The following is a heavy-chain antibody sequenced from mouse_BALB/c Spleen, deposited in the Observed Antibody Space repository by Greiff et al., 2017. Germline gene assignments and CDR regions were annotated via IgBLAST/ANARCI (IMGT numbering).Heavy chain of an antibody. V-gene: IGHV5-6*01. J-gene: IGHJ3*01. Sequence: EVKLVESGGDLVKPGGSLKLSCAASGFTFSSYGMSWVRQTPDKRLEWVATISSGGSYTYYPDSVKGRFTISRDNAKNTLYLQMSSLKSEGTAMYYCARGKAYWGQGTLVTVSA. CDR2: ISSGGSYT. CDR3: ARGKAY. CDR1: GFTFSSYG.